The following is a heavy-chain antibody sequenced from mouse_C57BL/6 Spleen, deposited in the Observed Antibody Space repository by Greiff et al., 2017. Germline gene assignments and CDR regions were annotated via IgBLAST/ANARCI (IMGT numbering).Heavy chain of an antibody. J-gene: IGHJ2*01. D-gene: IGHD1-1*01. CDR3: TGEGPYYYGSGVYYFDY. CDR1: GYTFTDYE. CDR2: IDPETGGT. Sequence: VQLQQSGAELVRPGASVTLSCKASGYTFTDYEMHWVKQTPVHGLEWIGAIDPETGGTAYNQKFKGKAKLTADTSSSTAYMELRSLTSEDSAVYYCTGEGPYYYGSGVYYFDYWGQGTTLTVSS. V-gene: IGHV1-15*01.